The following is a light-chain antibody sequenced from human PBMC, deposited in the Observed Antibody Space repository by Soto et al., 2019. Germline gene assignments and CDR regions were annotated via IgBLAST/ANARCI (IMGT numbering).Light chain of an antibody. CDR3: SSYKSSRAYV. V-gene: IGLV2-14*01. Sequence: QSVLTQPASVSGSPGQSITISCTGTSSDVGGYNYVSWYQQQSGKAPKLMIHEVSNRPSGVSNRFSGSKSGNTASLTISRLQDDDEADSYCSSYKSSRAYVFGIGTKVTV. J-gene: IGLJ1*01. CDR1: SSDVGGYNY. CDR2: EVS.